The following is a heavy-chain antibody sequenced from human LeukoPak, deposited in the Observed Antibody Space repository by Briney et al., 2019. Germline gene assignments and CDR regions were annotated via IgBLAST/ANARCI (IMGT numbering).Heavy chain of an antibody. D-gene: IGHD6-19*01. CDR1: GFTFSNYA. Sequence: GGSLRLSCAPSGFTFSNYAMSWVRQAPGKGLEWVSAISGSGGMTYYADSVKGRFTISRDNSKNMLFLQVISLRVDDTAVYYCAKALGTLAGASDYWGQGTLVTVSS. CDR2: ISGSGGMT. V-gene: IGHV3-23*01. CDR3: AKALGTLAGASDY. J-gene: IGHJ4*02.